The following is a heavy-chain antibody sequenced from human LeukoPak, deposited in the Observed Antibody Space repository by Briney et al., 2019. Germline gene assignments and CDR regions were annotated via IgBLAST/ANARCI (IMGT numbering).Heavy chain of an antibody. CDR2: INPNSGGT. D-gene: IGHD3-10*01. CDR1: GYTFAAHY. CDR3: ARVRDGSGSYYPFDY. V-gene: IGHV1-2*02. J-gene: IGHJ4*02. Sequence: GASVTVSCKASGYTFAAHYIHWVRQAPGQGLEWMGWINPNSGGTKYAENFQGRVTMTSDTSISTVYMELSSDDTAVYYCARVRDGSGSYYPFDYWGQGTLVTVSA.